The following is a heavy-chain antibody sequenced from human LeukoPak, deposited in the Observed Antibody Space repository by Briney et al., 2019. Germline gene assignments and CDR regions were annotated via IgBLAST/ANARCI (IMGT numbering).Heavy chain of an antibody. CDR3: ARLTRLSTSPDRYYLDY. V-gene: IGHV4-4*09. Sequence: KPSETLSLTCTVSGDSISSYYWSWIRQPPGKGLEWIGYIYTSGGTNYIPSHKGRVTISIDTSKNQFSLKLSSVTAADSAVYYCARLTRLSTSPDRYYLDYWGQGTLVTVSS. D-gene: IGHD6-6*01. J-gene: IGHJ4*02. CDR2: IYTSGGT. CDR1: GDSISSYY.